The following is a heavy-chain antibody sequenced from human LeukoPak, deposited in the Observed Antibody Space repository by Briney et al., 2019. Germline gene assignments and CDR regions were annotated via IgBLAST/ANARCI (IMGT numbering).Heavy chain of an antibody. Sequence: TSEALSLTCAVYGGSFSGLYWSWIRQTPGKGLEWIGEVNHSGSTNYNPSLKSRVTISVDTSKNQFSLKLNSVTAADTAVYYCARKDCSSNSCYAPFDYWGQGTLVTVSS. CDR1: GGSFSGLY. D-gene: IGHD2-2*01. V-gene: IGHV4-34*01. CDR3: ARKDCSSNSCYAPFDY. J-gene: IGHJ4*02. CDR2: VNHSGST.